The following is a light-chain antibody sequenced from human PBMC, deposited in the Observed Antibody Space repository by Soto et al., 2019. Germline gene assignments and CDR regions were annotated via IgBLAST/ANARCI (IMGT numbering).Light chain of an antibody. CDR1: SSDVGGYNY. Sequence: QSVLTQPASVSGSPGQSIAISCTGTSSDVGGYNYVSWYQHHPGKAPKLMIYAVSNRPSGVSDRFSGSKSGSTASLTISGLQAEDEADYYCTAYTRSNTYVFGTGTRSPS. J-gene: IGLJ1*01. V-gene: IGLV2-14*01. CDR3: TAYTRSNTYV. CDR2: AVS.